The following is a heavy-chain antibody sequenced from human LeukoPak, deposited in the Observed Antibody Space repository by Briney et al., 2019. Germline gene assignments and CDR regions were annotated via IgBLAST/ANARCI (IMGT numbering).Heavy chain of an antibody. J-gene: IGHJ6*03. Sequence: SQTLSLTCAISGDSVSSNSAAWNWIRQSPSRGLEWLGRTYYRSKWYNDYAVSVKSRITINPDTSKNQFSLQLNSVTPEDTAVYYCARDLAYSGYDLSYYYYMDVWGKGTTVTVSS. V-gene: IGHV6-1*01. CDR2: TYYRSKWYN. CDR1: GDSVSSNSAA. D-gene: IGHD5-12*01. CDR3: ARDLAYSGYDLSYYYYMDV.